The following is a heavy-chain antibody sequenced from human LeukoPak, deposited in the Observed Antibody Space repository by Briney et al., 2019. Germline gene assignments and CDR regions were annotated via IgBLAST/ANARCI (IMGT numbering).Heavy chain of an antibody. V-gene: IGHV3-7*03. Sequence: GGSLRLSCAASGFALSSYWMSWVRQAPGKGLEWVANIKQDGSEKYYVDSVKGRFTISRDNAKNSLYLQMNSLRAEDTAVYYCARRYFDYWGQGTLVTVSS. CDR1: GFALSSYW. CDR2: IKQDGSEK. J-gene: IGHJ4*02. CDR3: ARRYFDY.